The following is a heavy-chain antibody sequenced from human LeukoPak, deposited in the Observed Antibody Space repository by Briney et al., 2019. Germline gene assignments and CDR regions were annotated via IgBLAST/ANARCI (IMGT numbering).Heavy chain of an antibody. V-gene: IGHV3-48*03. Sequence: GGSLRLSCAASGFTFSSYEMNWVRQAPGKGLEWVSYISSSGSTIYYADSVKGRFTISRDNAKNSLYLQMNSLRAEDTAVYYCARVGAVYGPGSYYDYWGQGTLVTVSS. J-gene: IGHJ4*02. D-gene: IGHD3-10*01. CDR3: ARVGAVYGPGSYYDY. CDR2: ISSSGSTI. CDR1: GFTFSSYE.